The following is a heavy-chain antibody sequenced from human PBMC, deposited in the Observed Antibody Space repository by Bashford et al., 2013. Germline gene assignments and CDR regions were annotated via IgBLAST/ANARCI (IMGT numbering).Heavy chain of an antibody. V-gene: IGHV3-21*01. D-gene: IGHD4-23*01. CDR2: VSISSTFI. Sequence: VRQAPGKGLEWVASVSISSTFIFYADSVKGRFTISRDNAKNSLFLQMNSLRAADTAVYYCVRDGPIGGNLYFDLWGQGSLVTVSS. J-gene: IGHJ4*02. CDR3: VRDGPIGGNLYFDL.